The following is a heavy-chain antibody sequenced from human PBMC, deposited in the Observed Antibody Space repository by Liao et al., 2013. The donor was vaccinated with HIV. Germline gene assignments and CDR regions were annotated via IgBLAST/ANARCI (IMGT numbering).Heavy chain of an antibody. Sequence: QVQLQESGPGLVKPSQTLSLTCTVSGGSISSGSYFWSWVRQPAGKGLEWIGRLSTSGSTSYNPSLQSRVTISVDTSKNQFSLKLSSVTAADTAVYYCASGGAVRGVMRSLRFDDWGPGTLVTVLL. D-gene: IGHD3-10*01. CDR2: LSTSGST. J-gene: IGHJ4*02. CDR1: GGSISSGSYF. CDR3: ASGGAVRGVMRSLRFDD. V-gene: IGHV4-61*02.